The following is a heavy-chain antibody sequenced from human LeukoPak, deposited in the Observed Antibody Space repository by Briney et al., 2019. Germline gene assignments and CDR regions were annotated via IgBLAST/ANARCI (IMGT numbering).Heavy chain of an antibody. CDR3: ATTLYSSGWYPSFDY. Sequence: GGSLRLSCAASGFTFSSYSMNWVRQAPGKGLEWVAVIWYDGSNKYYADSVKGRFTISRDNSKNTLYLQMNSLRAEDTAVYYCATTLYSSGWYPSFDYWGQGTLVTVSS. CDR1: GFTFSSYS. CDR2: IWYDGSNK. J-gene: IGHJ4*02. D-gene: IGHD6-19*01. V-gene: IGHV3-33*08.